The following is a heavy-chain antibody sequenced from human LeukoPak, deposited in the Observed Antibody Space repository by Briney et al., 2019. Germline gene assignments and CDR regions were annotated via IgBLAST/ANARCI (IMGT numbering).Heavy chain of an antibody. CDR2: ISGGGGNT. Sequence: GGSLRLSCAASGFTFSNYAMTWVRQAPGKGLEWDSGISGGGGNTYYADSVKGRFTISRDNSKKTVHLQMSSLRAEDTAVYYCAKGGRDTGGNWFDPWGQGTLVTVSS. CDR1: GFTFSNYA. J-gene: IGHJ5*02. V-gene: IGHV3-23*01. D-gene: IGHD2-8*02. CDR3: AKGGRDTGGNWFDP.